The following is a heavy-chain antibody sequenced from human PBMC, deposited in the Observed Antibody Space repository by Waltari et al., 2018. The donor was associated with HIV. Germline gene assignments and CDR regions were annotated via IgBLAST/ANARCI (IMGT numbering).Heavy chain of an antibody. D-gene: IGHD3-3*01. CDR1: GFTFSSYG. V-gene: IGHV3-30*18. CDR3: AKEARFLDLDYYYGMDV. J-gene: IGHJ6*02. CDR2: ISYDGSNK. Sequence: QVQLVESGGGVVQPGRSLRLSCAASGFTFSSYGMHWVRQAPGKGLEWVAVISYDGSNKYYADSVKGRFTISRDNSKNTLYLQMNSLRAEDTAVYYCAKEARFLDLDYYYGMDVWGQGTTVTVSS.